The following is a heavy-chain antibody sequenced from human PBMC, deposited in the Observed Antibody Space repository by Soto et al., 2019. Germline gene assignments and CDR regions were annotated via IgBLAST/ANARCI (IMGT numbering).Heavy chain of an antibody. Sequence: QVQLVQSGAEVKKPGASVKVSCKASGYTFTRYDINWVRQATGQGLEWMGWMNPNSGNTGYAQKFQGRVTMTRNTSISTAYMELSSLRSEDTAVYYCARVMRVVLVPAAPGMDVWGQGTTVTVSS. D-gene: IGHD2-2*01. J-gene: IGHJ6*02. CDR1: GYTFTRYD. CDR3: ARVMRVVLVPAAPGMDV. V-gene: IGHV1-8*01. CDR2: MNPNSGNT.